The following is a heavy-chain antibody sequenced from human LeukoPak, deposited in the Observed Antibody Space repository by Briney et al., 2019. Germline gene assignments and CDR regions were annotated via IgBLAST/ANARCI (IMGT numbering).Heavy chain of an antibody. J-gene: IGHJ5*02. D-gene: IGHD3-3*01. CDR1: GGTFSSYA. Sequence: SVKLSCKASGGTFSSYAISWVRQAPGQGLEWMGGIIPIFGTANYAQKFQGRVTITADESTRTAYMELSRLRSEDKSVYYCAIQRERIYDFLSGQRGPFDPWGQGTLVTVSS. V-gene: IGHV1-69*13. CDR2: IIPIFGTA. CDR3: AIQRERIYDFLSGQRGPFDP.